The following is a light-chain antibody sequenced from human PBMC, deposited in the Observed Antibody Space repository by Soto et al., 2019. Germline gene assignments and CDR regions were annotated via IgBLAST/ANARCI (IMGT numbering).Light chain of an antibody. J-gene: IGKJ1*01. CDR3: QQYNSYQWT. CDR1: QSISTW. CDR2: EAS. V-gene: IGKV1-5*01. Sequence: DIQMTQSPSTLSASVGDRVTITCRASQSISTWLAWYQQKPGKAPKVLIYEASKLESGVPSRFSGSGSWTEFTLTISTLQPDDVATYYCQQYNSYQWTFGQGTKVEIK.